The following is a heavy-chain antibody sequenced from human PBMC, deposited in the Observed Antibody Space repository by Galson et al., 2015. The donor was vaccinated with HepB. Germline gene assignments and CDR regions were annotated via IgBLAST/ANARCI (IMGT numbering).Heavy chain of an antibody. J-gene: IGHJ5*02. CDR3: ARGALIVVVDANPNNWFDP. CDR1: GYTFSSYS. V-gene: IGHV1-18*01. Sequence: SVKVSCKASGYTFSSYSITWVRQAPGQGLEWMGWSDPYNRYTNHAQKLQGRVTMTTDTSTSTAYMELRSLRSDDTGVYYCARGALIVVVDANPNNWFDPWGQGTLVTVSS. D-gene: IGHD2-15*01. CDR2: SDPYNRYT.